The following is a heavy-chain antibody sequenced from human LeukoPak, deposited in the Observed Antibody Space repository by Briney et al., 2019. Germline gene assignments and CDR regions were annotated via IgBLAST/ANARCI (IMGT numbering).Heavy chain of an antibody. J-gene: IGHJ4*02. D-gene: IGHD2-2*01. Sequence: GRSLRLSCAASGFTFSSYGMHWVRQAPGKGLEWVAVIWYDGSNKYYADSVKGRFTISRDNSKNTLYPQMNSLRAEDTAVYYCARDPLRYCSSTSCYEPDYWGQGTLVTVSS. V-gene: IGHV3-33*01. CDR1: GFTFSSYG. CDR2: IWYDGSNK. CDR3: ARDPLRYCSSTSCYEPDY.